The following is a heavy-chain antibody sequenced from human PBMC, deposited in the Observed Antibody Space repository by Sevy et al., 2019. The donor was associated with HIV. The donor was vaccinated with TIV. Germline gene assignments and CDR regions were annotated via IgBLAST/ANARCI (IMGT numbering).Heavy chain of an antibody. CDR1: GFTFGDYA. D-gene: IGHD6-13*01. V-gene: IGHV3-49*03. J-gene: IGHJ4*02. Sequence: GGSLRLSCTASGFTFGDYAMSWFRQAPGKGLEWVGFIRSKAYGGTTEYAASVKGRFTISRDDSKSIAYLQMNSLKTEDTAVYYCTRYGLHGSWYEKPFDYWGQGTLVTVSS. CDR3: TRYGLHGSWYEKPFDY. CDR2: IRSKAYGGTT.